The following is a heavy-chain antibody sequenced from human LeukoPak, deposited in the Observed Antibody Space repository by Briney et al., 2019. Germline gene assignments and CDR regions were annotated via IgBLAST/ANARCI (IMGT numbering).Heavy chain of an antibody. J-gene: IGHJ4*02. V-gene: IGHV3-23*01. D-gene: IGHD3-10*01. CDR3: AKEMYSWFGESPCSY. CDR2: ISGSGGST. CDR1: GFTISSYA. Sequence: GGSLRLSCAVSGFTISSYAMSWVRQAPGKGLEWVSAISGSGGSTYSADSVKGRFTISRDNSKITLYLQMNSLRAEDTAVYYCAKEMYSWFGESPCSYWGQGTLVTVSS.